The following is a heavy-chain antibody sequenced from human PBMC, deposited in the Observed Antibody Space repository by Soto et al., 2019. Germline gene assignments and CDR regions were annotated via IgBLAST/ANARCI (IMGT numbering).Heavy chain of an antibody. J-gene: IGHJ4*02. D-gene: IGHD2-2*01. V-gene: IGHV3-30*18. CDR3: AKAKDIVVVPAASFDY. Sequence: GGSLRLSCAASGFTFSSYGMHWVRQAPGKGLEWVAVISYDGSNKYYADSVNGRFTISRDNSKNTLYLQMNSLRAEDTAVYYCAKAKDIVVVPAASFDYWGQGTLVTVSS. CDR2: ISYDGSNK. CDR1: GFTFSSYG.